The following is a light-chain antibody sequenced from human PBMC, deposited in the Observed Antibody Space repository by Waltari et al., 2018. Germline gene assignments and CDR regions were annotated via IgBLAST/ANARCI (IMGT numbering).Light chain of an antibody. CDR2: DVS. J-gene: IGLJ1*01. V-gene: IGLV2-14*03. CDR1: SSDIGLYNY. CDR3: NSYRSSGSHYV. Sequence: QSALTQPASVSGSPGQSITISCTGTSSDIGLYNYVSWYQQHPGKAPKLLLYDVSNRPVGVSTRFSGSKAGNTASLTISGLQPEDEADYYSNSYRSSGSHYVFGTGTEVTVV.